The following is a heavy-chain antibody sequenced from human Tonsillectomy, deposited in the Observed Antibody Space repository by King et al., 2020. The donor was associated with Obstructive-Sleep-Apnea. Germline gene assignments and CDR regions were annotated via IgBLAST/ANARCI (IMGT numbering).Heavy chain of an antibody. CDR3: ARALSGGYPSRFDY. Sequence: VQLQESGPGLVKPSETLSLTCTVSGSSISSYHWTWIRPSPGKGLEWIGDIYYSGTTNYNPSLKSRVTISLDTSKNQFSLQLSSVTAADTAVYYCARALSGGYPSRFDYWGPGTLVTISS. CDR1: GSSISSYH. J-gene: IGHJ4*02. D-gene: IGHD3-10*01. CDR2: IYYSGTT. V-gene: IGHV4-59*01.